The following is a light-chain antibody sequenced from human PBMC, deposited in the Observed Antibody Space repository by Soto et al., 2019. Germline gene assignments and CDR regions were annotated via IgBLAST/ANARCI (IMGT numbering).Light chain of an antibody. CDR2: AAS. CDR3: QHYYNWPQYT. J-gene: IGKJ2*01. Sequence: EIVLTQSPVTLSVSPGERATLSCRTNQNIDNKLAWFQQKPGQTPRLVIFAASTRATGIPARFSGSVSGTEFTLTISSLQSDDFAVYYCQHYYNWPQYTFGQGTKLEIE. CDR1: QNIDNK. V-gene: IGKV3-15*01.